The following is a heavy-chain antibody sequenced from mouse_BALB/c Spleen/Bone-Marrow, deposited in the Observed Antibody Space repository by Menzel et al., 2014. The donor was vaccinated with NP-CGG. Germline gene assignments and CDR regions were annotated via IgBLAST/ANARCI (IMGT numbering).Heavy chain of an antibody. J-gene: IGHJ4*01. CDR1: GYTFTSYY. D-gene: IGHD4-1*01. CDR3: ARLGRDYAMDY. V-gene: IGHV1S56*01. CDR2: IYPGNVNT. Sequence: VQLQQSGPELVKPGASVRISCKASGYTFTSYYIHWVKQRPGRGLEWIGWIYPGNVNTKYNEKFKGKATLTADKSSSTAYMQLSSLTSEDSAVYFCARLGRDYAMDYWGQGTSVTVSS.